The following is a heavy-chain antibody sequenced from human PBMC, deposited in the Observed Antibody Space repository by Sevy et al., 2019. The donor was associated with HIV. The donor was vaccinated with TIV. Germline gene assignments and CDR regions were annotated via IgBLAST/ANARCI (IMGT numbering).Heavy chain of an antibody. V-gene: IGHV3-49*04. CDR1: GFTFGDYV. CDR2: IRSKTYGETT. CDR3: TRVGVATDWGMDV. D-gene: IGHD1-26*01. J-gene: IGHJ6*02. Sequence: GGSLRLSCTASGFTFGDYVMSWVRQAPGKGLEWVGFIRSKTYGETTEYAASVKGRFTISKDDSKSIAYLPMNSLKSEDTAVSYCTRVGVATDWGMDVWGQGTTVTVSS.